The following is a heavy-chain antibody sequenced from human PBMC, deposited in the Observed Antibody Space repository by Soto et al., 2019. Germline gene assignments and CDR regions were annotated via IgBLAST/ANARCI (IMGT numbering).Heavy chain of an antibody. CDR3: AKIPSLGRSSGWWDFYYGMDV. CDR2: MNPNSGYT. V-gene: IGHV1-8*01. J-gene: IGHJ6*02. Sequence: QVQLVQSGAEVKKPGASVKVSCKASGYTFTSYDISWVRQATGQGLEWMGWMNPNSGYTGYAQTFQGRVTMTRNTSISTAYMELSSLSSEDTAVYYCAKIPSLGRSSGWWDFYYGMDVWGQGTTVTVSS. D-gene: IGHD6-19*01. CDR1: GYTFTSYD.